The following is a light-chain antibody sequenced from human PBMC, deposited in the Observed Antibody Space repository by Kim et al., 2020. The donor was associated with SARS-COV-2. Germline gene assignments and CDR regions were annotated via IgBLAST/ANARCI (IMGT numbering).Light chain of an antibody. J-gene: IGLJ2*01. Sequence: GQSITISCTGTSSDVGGYNYVSWYQQHPGKAPKLMIYDVSNRPSGVSNRFSGSKSGNTASLSISGLRAEDEADYYCSSYTSSATRVFGGGTKVTVL. V-gene: IGLV2-14*03. CDR1: SSDVGGYNY. CDR2: DVS. CDR3: SSYTSSATRV.